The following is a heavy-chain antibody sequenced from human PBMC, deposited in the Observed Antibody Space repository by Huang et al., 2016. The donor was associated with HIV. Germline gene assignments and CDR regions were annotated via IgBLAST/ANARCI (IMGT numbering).Heavy chain of an antibody. D-gene: IGHD1-26*01. CDR1: SGSVSSGRFH. V-gene: IGHV4-39*01. CDR2: IFYRGTT. CDR3: ARQSGDRFYLYFDL. Sequence: QLQLQDSGPGLLKSSETLSLSCTVSSGSVSSGRFHWGWIRQPPGKGLEWIGSIFYRGTTYCNPSLMSGCTISVDTSKNQFSLRLESVAAADTAVYSCARQSGDRFYLYFDLWGRGTLVTVSS. J-gene: IGHJ2*01.